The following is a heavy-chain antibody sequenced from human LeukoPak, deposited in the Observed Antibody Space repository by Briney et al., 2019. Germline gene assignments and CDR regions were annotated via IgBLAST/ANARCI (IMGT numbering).Heavy chain of an antibody. V-gene: IGHV3-74*01. D-gene: IGHD1-26*01. J-gene: IGHJ4*02. CDR2: INEDGSTI. CDR3: VKDFVGADEF. CDR1: GFTVSSNY. Sequence: GGSLRLSCAASGFTVSSNYMSWVRQAPGKGLVWVSRINEDGSTINYADSVRGRFTISRDIAKNTLYLQMNNLRPEDTAVYYCVKDFVGADEFWGQGTLVTVSS.